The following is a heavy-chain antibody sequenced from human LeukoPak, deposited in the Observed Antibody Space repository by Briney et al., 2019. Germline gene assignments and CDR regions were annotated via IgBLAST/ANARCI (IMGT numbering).Heavy chain of an antibody. Sequence: GGSLRLSCAASGFTFSSYSMNWVRQAPGKGLEWVSSISSSSSYIYYADSVKGRFTISRDNAKNSLYLQMNSLRAEDTAVYYCARDGACGGYSYGCAVYWGQGTLVTVSS. CDR3: ARDGACGGYSYGCAVY. CDR2: ISSSSSYI. CDR1: GFTFSSYS. V-gene: IGHV3-21*01. D-gene: IGHD5-18*01. J-gene: IGHJ4*02.